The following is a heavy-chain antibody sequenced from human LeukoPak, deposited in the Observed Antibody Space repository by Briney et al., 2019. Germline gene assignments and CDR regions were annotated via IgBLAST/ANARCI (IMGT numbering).Heavy chain of an antibody. CDR2: FDPEDAKT. V-gene: IGHV1-24*01. J-gene: IGHJ4*02. CDR3: ARDDSSGYATSDY. D-gene: IGHD3-22*01. Sequence: WASVKVSCKVSGYTLTELSMHWVRQAPGKGLEWMGDFDPEDAKTIYAQKFQGRVTITADKSTSTAYMELSSLRSEDTAVYYCARDDSSGYATSDYWGQGTLVTVSS. CDR1: GYTLTELS.